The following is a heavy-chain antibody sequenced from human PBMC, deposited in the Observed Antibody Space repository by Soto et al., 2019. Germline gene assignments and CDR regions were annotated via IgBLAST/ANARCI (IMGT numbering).Heavy chain of an antibody. CDR2: ITSSGTTK. J-gene: IGHJ4*02. CDR1: GFTFSDYY. CDR3: AIQAPYSGYCSGGTCGY. D-gene: IGHD2-15*01. V-gene: IGHV3-11*01. Sequence: QVQLVESGGGLVKPGGSLRLSCAASGFTFSDYYMSWIRQAPGEGLEWLSYITSSGTTKYYADSVKGRFTISRDNAKNSLYLQMNSLRDEDTAMYYCAIQAPYSGYCSGGTCGYWGQGTLVTVSS.